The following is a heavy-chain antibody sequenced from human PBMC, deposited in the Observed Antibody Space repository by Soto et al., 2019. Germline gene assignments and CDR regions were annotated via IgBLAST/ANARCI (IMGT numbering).Heavy chain of an antibody. J-gene: IGHJ4*02. CDR2: VNTYNGNP. CDR1: GYTFTNYA. Sequence: QVQLVQSGVEVKKPGASVKVSCKASGYTFTNYAISWVRQAPGRGLEWMGWVNTYNGNPNYAQIFQVRVTMTTDTSTGTAYMELRSLKSDDSAVYYCARDSQYSTDWQRFDSWGQGPLVTVSS. D-gene: IGHD6-6*01. CDR3: ARDSQYSTDWQRFDS. V-gene: IGHV1-18*01.